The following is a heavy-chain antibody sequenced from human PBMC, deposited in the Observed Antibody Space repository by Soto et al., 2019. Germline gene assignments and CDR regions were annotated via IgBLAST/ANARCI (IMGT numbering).Heavy chain of an antibody. Sequence: QVQLVESGVGVVQPGRSLRLSCAASEFTFSNYGMHWVRQAPGKGLEWVAVILNDGSNRYHADSVKDRFTISRDNSKNTLYLQMNSLRAEDTAVYYCARDDEYSGNGMDVWGQGTTVTVS. CDR1: EFTFSNYG. CDR2: ILNDGSNR. J-gene: IGHJ6*02. V-gene: IGHV3-33*01. D-gene: IGHD3-10*01. CDR3: ARDDEYSGNGMDV.